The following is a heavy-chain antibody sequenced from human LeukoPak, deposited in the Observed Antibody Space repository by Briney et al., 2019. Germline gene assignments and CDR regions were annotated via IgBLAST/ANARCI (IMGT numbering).Heavy chain of an antibody. J-gene: IGHJ4*02. V-gene: IGHV3-9*01. CDR1: GFTFDGYA. CDR3: AKDPEGRYFYDSSGYY. Sequence: GGSLRLSCAASGFTFDGYAMHWVRQAPGKGLEWVSGISWNSGSIGYADSVKGRLTISRDNAKNSLYLQMNSLRAEDTALYYCAKDPEGRYFYDSSGYYWGQGTLVTVSS. CDR2: ISWNSGSI. D-gene: IGHD3-22*01.